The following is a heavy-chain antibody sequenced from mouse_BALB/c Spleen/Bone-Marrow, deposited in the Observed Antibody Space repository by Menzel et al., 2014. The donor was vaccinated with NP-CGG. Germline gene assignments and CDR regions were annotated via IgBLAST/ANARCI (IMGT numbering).Heavy chain of an antibody. CDR3: ARDHYYGFFAH. CDR2: INPDSSTI. D-gene: IGHD1-2*01. Sequence: EVKLVESGGGLVQPGGSLKLSCAASGFDFSRFWMSWVRQAPGKGLEWIGEINPDSSTINYTPSLKDKFIISRDNAKNTLCQQMSKVRAQDTPHYYCARDHYYGFFAHWGPGTLVTVSA. CDR1: GFDFSRFW. J-gene: IGHJ3*01. V-gene: IGHV4-1*02.